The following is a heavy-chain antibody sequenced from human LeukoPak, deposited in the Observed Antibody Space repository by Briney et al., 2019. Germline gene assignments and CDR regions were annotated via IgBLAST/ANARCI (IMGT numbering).Heavy chain of an antibody. CDR2: ISISGSKT. D-gene: IGHD4-17*01. Sequence: GGSLRLSCAASGFTFSIYAMSWVRQAPGKGLEWVSAISISGSKTYYADSVKGRFTISRDNSKNTLYLQMNSLRAEDTAVYYCANEIRPNDYWGQGTQVTVSS. V-gene: IGHV3-23*01. CDR1: GFTFSIYA. J-gene: IGHJ4*02. CDR3: ANEIRPNDY.